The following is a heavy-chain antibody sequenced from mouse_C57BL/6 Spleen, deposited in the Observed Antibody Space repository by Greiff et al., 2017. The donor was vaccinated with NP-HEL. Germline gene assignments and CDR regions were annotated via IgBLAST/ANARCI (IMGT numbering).Heavy chain of an antibody. CDR1: GYTFTDYN. Sequence: VQLQQSGPELVKPGASVKMSCKASGYTFTDYNMHWVKQSHGKSLEWIGYINPNNGGTSYDQKFKGKATLTVNKSSSTAYMELRSLTSEDSAVYYCAREGYYYGSRRNWYFDVWGTGTTVTVSS. D-gene: IGHD1-1*01. CDR2: INPNNGGT. V-gene: IGHV1-22*01. J-gene: IGHJ1*03. CDR3: AREGYYYGSRRNWYFDV.